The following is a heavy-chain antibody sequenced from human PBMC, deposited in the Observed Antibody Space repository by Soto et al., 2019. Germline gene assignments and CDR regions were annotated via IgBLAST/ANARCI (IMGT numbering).Heavy chain of an antibody. Sequence: QVQLQESGPGLVEPSGTLSLTCAVSGASISNTNWWRWVRQPPGKGLEWIGEIYHSGTTNCDPSLKIRVTISVDKSKNQFSLQFSSVTAADTAVYYCAIPGAGDFDYWGQGTLVTVSS. V-gene: IGHV4-4*02. CDR1: GASISNTNW. CDR2: IYHSGTT. CDR3: AIPGAGDFDY. J-gene: IGHJ4*02. D-gene: IGHD6-13*01.